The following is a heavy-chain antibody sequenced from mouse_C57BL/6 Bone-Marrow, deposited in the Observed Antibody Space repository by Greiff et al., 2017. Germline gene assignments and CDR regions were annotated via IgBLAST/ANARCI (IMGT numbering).Heavy chain of an antibody. CDR3: ARGGTTECAY. CDR2: IDPSDSET. CDR1: GYTFTSYW. J-gene: IGHJ3*01. D-gene: IGHD1-1*01. V-gene: IGHV1-52*01. Sequence: VQLQQPGAELVRPGSSVKLSCKASGYTFTSYWMHWVKQRPIQGLEWIGNIDPSDSETHYNQKFKDKATLTVDKSSSTAYMQLSSLTSEDSAVYYCARGGTTECAYWGQGTLVTVSA.